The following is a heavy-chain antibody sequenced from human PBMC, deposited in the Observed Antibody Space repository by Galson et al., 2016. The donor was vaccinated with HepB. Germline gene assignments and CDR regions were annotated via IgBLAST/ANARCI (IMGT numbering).Heavy chain of an antibody. CDR1: GLTFSGYW. CDR2: IKGDGSNI. J-gene: IGHJ6*02. Sequence: SLRLSCAASGLTFSGYWMNWVRQVPGKGLEWVSRIKGDGSNIGYADSVKGRFTLSRDSSKTMLFLKMNRQRVEDTAVYYCAKDLHPEIARSSSDFWRGHARRQSAGDFDMDVWGQWTTVTVSS. CDR3: AKDLHPEIARSSSDFWRGHARRQSAGDFDMDV. D-gene: IGHD3-3*01. V-gene: IGHV3-74*01.